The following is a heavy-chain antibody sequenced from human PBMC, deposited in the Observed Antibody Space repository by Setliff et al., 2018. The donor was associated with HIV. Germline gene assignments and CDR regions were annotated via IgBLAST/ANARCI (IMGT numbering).Heavy chain of an antibody. J-gene: IGHJ5*02. V-gene: IGHV7-4-1*02. CDR1: GYSFADYA. CDR3: ARNYYDVWSLSFGGWFDP. D-gene: IGHD3-3*01. Sequence: ASVKVSCKASGYSFADYAMNWVRQAPGQGPEWMGWINTNTGNPTYAQGFTGRFVFSLDTSVSTAYLQISSLKAEDTAVYYCARNYYDVWSLSFGGWFDPWGQGTLVTVSS. CDR2: INTNTGNP.